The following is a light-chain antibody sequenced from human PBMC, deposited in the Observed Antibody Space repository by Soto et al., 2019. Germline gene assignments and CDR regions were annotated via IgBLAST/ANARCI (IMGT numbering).Light chain of an antibody. V-gene: IGKV1-39*01. CDR2: ATS. Sequence: DIQMTQSPSSLSAFVGDRVTITCRASQSISRFLNWYQQKPGKAPKLLIYATSTLQSGVPSRFRGSGSGRDFTLTISSLQPEDFATYYCQQNHDTPTFGQGTKLEIK. J-gene: IGKJ2*01. CDR3: QQNHDTPT. CDR1: QSISRF.